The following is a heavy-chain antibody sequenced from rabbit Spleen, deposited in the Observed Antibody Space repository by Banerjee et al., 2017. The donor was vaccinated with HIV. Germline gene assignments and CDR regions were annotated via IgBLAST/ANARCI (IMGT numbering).Heavy chain of an antibody. CDR2: IAIGSVRT. V-gene: IGHV1S45*01. Sequence: QQQLVESGGGLVQPEGSLTLACKVSGFSFSSGYYMCWVRQAPGKGLEWIGCIAIGSVRTYYASWAKGRFTISKTSSTTVTLRMTSLTAADMATYFCARDIDGGSKYYFDLWGPGTLVTVS. CDR1: GFSFSSGYY. J-gene: IGHJ4*01. D-gene: IGHD4-2*01. CDR3: ARDIDGGSKYYFDL.